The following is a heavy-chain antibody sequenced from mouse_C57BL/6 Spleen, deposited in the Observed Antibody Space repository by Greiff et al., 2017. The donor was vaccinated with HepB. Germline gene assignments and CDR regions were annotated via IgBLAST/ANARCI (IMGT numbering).Heavy chain of an antibody. J-gene: IGHJ2*01. D-gene: IGHD4-1*01. Sequence: QVQLQQSGPELVKPGASVKISCKASGYAFSSSWMNWVKQRPGKGLEWIGRIYPGDGDTNYNGKFKGKATLTADKSSSTAYMQLSSLTSEDSAVYFGATGTGDYWGQGTTLTVSS. CDR3: ATGTGDY. CDR1: GYAFSSSW. CDR2: IYPGDGDT. V-gene: IGHV1-82*01.